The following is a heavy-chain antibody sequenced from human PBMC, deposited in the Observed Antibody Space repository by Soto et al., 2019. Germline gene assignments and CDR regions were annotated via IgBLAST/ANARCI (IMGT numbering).Heavy chain of an antibody. CDR1: GFTFSSYS. Sequence: SLRLSCAASGFTFSSYSMNWVRQAPGKGLEWVSSISSSSSYIYYADSVKGRFTISRDNAKNSLYLQMNSLRAEDTAVYSFGREPSTSWSYYYGRCVWRQCTTFTVSS. D-gene: IGHD2-2*01. V-gene: IGHV3-21*01. CDR3: GREPSTSWSYYYGRCV. J-gene: IGHJ6*02. CDR2: ISSSSSYI.